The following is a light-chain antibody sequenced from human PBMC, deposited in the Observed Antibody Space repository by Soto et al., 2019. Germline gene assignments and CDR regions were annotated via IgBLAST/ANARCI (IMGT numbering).Light chain of an antibody. V-gene: IGKV3-20*01. CDR2: GAS. Sequence: ETVMTQSPGTLPLSPGERATLSCRASQSVSSGYLAWYQQKPGQAPRLLTFGASNRATGIPDRFTGSGSGTDFTLTISRLEPEDFAVYYCQQYGISQNTFGQGTKLEIK. CDR3: QQYGISQNT. CDR1: QSVSSGY. J-gene: IGKJ2*01.